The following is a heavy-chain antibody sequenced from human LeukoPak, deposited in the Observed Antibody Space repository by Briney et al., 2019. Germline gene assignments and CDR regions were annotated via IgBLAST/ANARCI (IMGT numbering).Heavy chain of an antibody. CDR1: GFTFSNAW. CDR3: TRDTQQWLVQDDWFDR. J-gene: IGHJ5*02. V-gene: IGHV3-15*01. D-gene: IGHD6-19*01. CDR2: IKSKTDGGTT. Sequence: PGGPLRLSCAASGFTFSNAWMSWVRQAPGKGLEWVGHIKSKTDGGTTDYAAPVKGRFTISRDDSKNTAYLQMDSLKTEDTAVYYCTRDTQQWLVQDDWFDRWGQGTLVTVSS.